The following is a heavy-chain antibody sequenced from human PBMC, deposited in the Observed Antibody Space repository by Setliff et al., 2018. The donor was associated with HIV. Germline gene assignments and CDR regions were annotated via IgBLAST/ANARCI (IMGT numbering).Heavy chain of an antibody. D-gene: IGHD2-2*01. CDR1: GGSISSYY. CDR3: ARLGTDCSSTSCYAGWFDP. V-gene: IGHV4-59*08. CDR2: IYYSGST. J-gene: IGHJ5*02. Sequence: LSLTCTVSGGSISSYYWSWIRQPPGKGLEWIGYIYYSGSTNYNPSLKSRVTISVDTSKNQFSLKLSSVTAADTAVYYCARLGTDCSSTSCYAGWFDPWGQGTLVTVSS.